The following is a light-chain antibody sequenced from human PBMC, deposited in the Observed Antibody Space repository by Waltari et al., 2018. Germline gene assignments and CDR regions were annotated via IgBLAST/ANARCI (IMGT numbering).Light chain of an antibody. V-gene: IGKV1-5*03. J-gene: IGKJ1*01. Sequence: DIQMTQSPSTLSASVGDRVTITCRASQSIAIWLAWYQQKPGKAPKLLISKASNLESWVPSRFSGSGSGTEFTLTISSLQPDDFAAYYCQQYNTYSTWAFGQGTKVEIK. CDR3: QQYNTYSTWA. CDR2: KAS. CDR1: QSIAIW.